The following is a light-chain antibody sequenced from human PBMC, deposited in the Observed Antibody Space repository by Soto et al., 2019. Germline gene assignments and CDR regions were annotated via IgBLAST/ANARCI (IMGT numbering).Light chain of an antibody. CDR3: QVWDTRSDHPGM. V-gene: IGLV3-21*01. CDR2: YDS. Sequence: SSELTQPPSVSVAPGKTARITCGGNNIGSKSVHWYQQKPGQAPVLVIYYDSDRPSGIPERFSGSNSGNTATLTISRVEAGDEADYYCQVWDTRSDHPGMFGGGTKLTVL. J-gene: IGLJ3*02. CDR1: NIGSKS.